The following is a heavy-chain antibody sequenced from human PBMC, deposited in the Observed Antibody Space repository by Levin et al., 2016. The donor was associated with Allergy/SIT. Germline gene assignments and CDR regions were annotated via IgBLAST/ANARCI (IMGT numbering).Heavy chain of an antibody. J-gene: IGHJ4*02. CDR2: IYYDGST. V-gene: IGHV4-59*01. CDR3: AREGVGQRPLDY. Sequence: GSLSLTCTVSGDSISDFFWTWIRQPPGKGLEWIGYIYYDGSTNYNPSLKSRASISRDTSENRISLKLASVTAADTAVYYCAREGVGQRPLDYWGQGTLVSVSS. CDR1: GDSISDFF. D-gene: IGHD6-25*01.